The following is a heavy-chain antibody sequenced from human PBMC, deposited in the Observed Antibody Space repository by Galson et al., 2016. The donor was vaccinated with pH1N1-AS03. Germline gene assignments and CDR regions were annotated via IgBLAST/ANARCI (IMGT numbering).Heavy chain of an antibody. D-gene: IGHD3-3*02. CDR3: VRSGGHISVYGVTPNWFDP. J-gene: IGHJ5*02. Sequence: LSLTCTVSGFSINNDYFWGWVRQPPGRGLEWIGSVQHRGDTYYNPSLKSRVAISVDTSKNQFSLRLSSLTAADTAVYYCVRSGGHISVYGVTPNWFDPWGQGTLVTVSS. CDR2: VQHRGDT. CDR1: GFSINNDYF. V-gene: IGHV4-38-2*02.